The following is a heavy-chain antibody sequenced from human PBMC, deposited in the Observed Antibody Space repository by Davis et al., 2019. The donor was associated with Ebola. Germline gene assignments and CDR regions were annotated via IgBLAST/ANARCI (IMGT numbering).Heavy chain of an antibody. CDR1: GFTFSTYS. D-gene: IGHD6-13*01. CDR2: ISSDSDYI. CDR3: AKFSRAGDSV. J-gene: IGHJ4*02. V-gene: IGHV3-21*04. Sequence: GESLKISCAASGFTFSTYSMSWVRQAPGKGLEWVSSISSDSDYIYYADSVKGRFTISRDNSKNTLYLQMNSLRAEDTAVYYCAKFSRAGDSVWGQGTLVTVSS.